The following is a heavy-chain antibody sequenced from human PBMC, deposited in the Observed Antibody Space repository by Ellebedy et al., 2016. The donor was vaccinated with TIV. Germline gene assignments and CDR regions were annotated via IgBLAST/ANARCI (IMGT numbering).Heavy chain of an antibody. J-gene: IGHJ6*02. CDR2: ISSSGSTI. CDR3: ARVGYSYGYSYYGMDV. CDR1: GFTFSDYY. Sequence: GESLKISCAASGFTFSDYYMSWIRQAPGKGLEWVSYISSSGSTIYYADSVKGRFTISRDNAKNSLYLQMISLRAEDTAVYYCARVGYSYGYSYYGMDVWGQGTTVTVSS. V-gene: IGHV3-11*04. D-gene: IGHD5-18*01.